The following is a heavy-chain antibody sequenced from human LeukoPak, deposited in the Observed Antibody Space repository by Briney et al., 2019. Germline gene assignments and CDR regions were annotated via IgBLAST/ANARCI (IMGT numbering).Heavy chain of an antibody. J-gene: IGHJ4*02. CDR3: ASFSGSYYDD. Sequence: SETLSLTCTVSGGSIRSYYWSWIRQPPGKGLEWMGYLYYSGITNYNPSLKSRVTISVDTSKNQFSLKLSSVTAADTAVYYCASFSGSYYDDWGQGTLVTVSS. CDR1: GGSIRSYY. CDR2: LYYSGIT. V-gene: IGHV4-59*01. D-gene: IGHD1-26*01.